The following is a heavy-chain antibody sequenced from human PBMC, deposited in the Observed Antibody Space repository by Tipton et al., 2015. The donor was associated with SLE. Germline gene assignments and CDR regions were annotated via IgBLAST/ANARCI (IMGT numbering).Heavy chain of an antibody. V-gene: IGHV4-38-2*02. CDR2: IYHSGST. CDR3: ARVPHDYGDYFSFDL. CDR1: GGSISSYY. Sequence: TLSLTCTVSGGSISSYYWSWIRQPPGKGLEWIGSIYHSGSTYYNPSLKSRVTISVDTSKNQFSLKLSSVTAADTAVYYCARVPHDYGDYFSFDLWGRGTLVTVSS. J-gene: IGHJ2*01. D-gene: IGHD4-17*01.